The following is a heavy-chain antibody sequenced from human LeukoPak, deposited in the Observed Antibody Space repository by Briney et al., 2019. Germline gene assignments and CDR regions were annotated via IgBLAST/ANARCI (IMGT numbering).Heavy chain of an antibody. Sequence: GGSLRLSCAASGFTSSSYAMSWVRQAPEKGLEWVSTINSNGGNTYYADSVKGRVTISRDNSKNTLYLQMNSLRVEDTAVYYCARRGDYFPFDYWGQGTLVTVSS. CDR3: ARRGDYFPFDY. J-gene: IGHJ4*02. V-gene: IGHV3-23*01. CDR2: INSNGGNT. CDR1: GFTSSSYA. D-gene: IGHD3-16*01.